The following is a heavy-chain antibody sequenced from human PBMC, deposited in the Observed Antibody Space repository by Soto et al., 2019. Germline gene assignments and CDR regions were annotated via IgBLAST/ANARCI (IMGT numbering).Heavy chain of an antibody. V-gene: IGHV3-30-3*01. Sequence: GGSLRLSCAASGFTFSSYAMHWVRQAPGKGLEWVAVISYDGSNKYYADSVKGRFTISRDNSKNTLYLQMNSLRAEDTAVYYCARDTERYYYDSSGYYAPFYWGQGTLVTVSS. J-gene: IGHJ4*02. CDR1: GFTFSSYA. D-gene: IGHD3-22*01. CDR2: ISYDGSNK. CDR3: ARDTERYYYDSSGYYAPFY.